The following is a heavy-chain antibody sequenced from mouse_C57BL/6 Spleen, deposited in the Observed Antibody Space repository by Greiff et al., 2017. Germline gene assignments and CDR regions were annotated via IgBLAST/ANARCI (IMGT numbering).Heavy chain of an antibody. V-gene: IGHV1-69*01. J-gene: IGHJ4*01. CDR1: GYTFTSYW. CDR2: IDPSDSYT. D-gene: IGHD1-1*01. Sequence: QVQLQQPGAELVMPGASVKLSCKASGYTFTSYWMHWVKQRPGQGLEWIGEIDPSDSYTNYNQKFKGKSTLTVDKSSSTAYMQLSSLTSEDAAVYYCARGGSSYGYAMDYWGQGPSVTVSS. CDR3: ARGGSSYGYAMDY.